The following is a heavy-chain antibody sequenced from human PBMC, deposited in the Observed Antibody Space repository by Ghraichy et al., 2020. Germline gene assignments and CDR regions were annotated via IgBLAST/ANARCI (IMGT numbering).Heavy chain of an antibody. J-gene: IGHJ4*02. Sequence: GESLNISCAGSGFTFSSYAMCWVRQAPGKGLEWVSAIGGSGVGTFYADSVKGRFTISRDNSKNTLFLQMNSLRVEDTAIYYCAKRDARSGPFDYWGQGSLVTVSS. CDR3: AKRDARSGPFDY. V-gene: IGHV3-23*01. CDR1: GFTFSSYA. CDR2: IGGSGVGT. D-gene: IGHD6-25*01.